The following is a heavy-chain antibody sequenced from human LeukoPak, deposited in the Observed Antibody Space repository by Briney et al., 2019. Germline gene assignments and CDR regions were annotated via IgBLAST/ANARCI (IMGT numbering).Heavy chain of an antibody. CDR1: GGSISSGDYY. J-gene: IGHJ4*02. Sequence: PSETLSLTCTVSGGSISSGDYYWSWIRQPPGKGLEWIGYIYYSGSTYYNPSLKSRVTISVDTSKNQFSLKLSSVTAAGTAVYYCARAGDGYNWDYWGQGTLVTVSS. V-gene: IGHV4-30-4*01. D-gene: IGHD5-24*01. CDR3: ARAGDGYNWDY. CDR2: IYYSGST.